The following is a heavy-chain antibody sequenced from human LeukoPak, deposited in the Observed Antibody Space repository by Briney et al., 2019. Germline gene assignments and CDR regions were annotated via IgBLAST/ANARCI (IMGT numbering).Heavy chain of an antibody. Sequence: GGSLRLSCAASGFTFSSYSMNWVRQAPGKGLEWVSYISSSSSTIYYADSVKGRFTISRDNAKNSLYLQMNSLRAEDTAVYYCARSYYYGSGSYSNWFDPWGQGTLVTVSS. J-gene: IGHJ5*02. CDR3: ARSYYYGSGSYSNWFDP. V-gene: IGHV3-48*04. CDR2: ISSSSSTI. D-gene: IGHD3-10*01. CDR1: GFTFSSYS.